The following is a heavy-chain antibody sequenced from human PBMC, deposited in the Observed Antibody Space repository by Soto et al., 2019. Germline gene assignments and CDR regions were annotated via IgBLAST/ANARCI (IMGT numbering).Heavy chain of an antibody. J-gene: IGHJ4*02. CDR2: IYYTGSA. CDR1: GFSIGSNNW. D-gene: IGHD2-21*01. V-gene: IGHV4-28*01. CDR3: VRKERQREAIWN. Sequence: QVHLQESGPGLVKPSDTLSLSCGVSGFSIGSNNWWGWIRQPPGKGLEGIGNIYYTGSAYYKPSLRSRVTMSIDGAMNQFSLRLSSVTAADTAMYYCVRKERQREAIWNWGQGTLVTVSS.